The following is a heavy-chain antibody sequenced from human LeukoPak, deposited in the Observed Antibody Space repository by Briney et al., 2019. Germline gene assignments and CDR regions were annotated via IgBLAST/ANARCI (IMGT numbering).Heavy chain of an antibody. CDR2: IHYSGST. CDR3: ARDIREVGDSHYFDY. J-gene: IGHJ4*02. Sequence: KPSETLSLTCTVSGISITTYYWSWIRQPPGKGLEWIGLIHYSGSTTYNPSLKSRVTISIDTSKNQFSLHLSSVTATDTAVYYCARDIREVGDSHYFDYWGRGALVTVTS. CDR1: GISITTYY. D-gene: IGHD1-26*01. V-gene: IGHV4-59*01.